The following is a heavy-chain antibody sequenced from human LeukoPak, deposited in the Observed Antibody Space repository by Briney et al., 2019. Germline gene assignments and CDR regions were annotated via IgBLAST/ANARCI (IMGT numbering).Heavy chain of an antibody. J-gene: IGHJ6*02. Sequence: PGGSLRLSCAASGFTFNTYGLHWVRQAPGKGLEWVAVVSSDGSHTFYGDSVKGHFTISRDNSKNTLYLQMYSLRSEDTAVYFCARGQLRYFDWLSSNYYYGMDVWGQGTTVTVSS. V-gene: IGHV3-30*03. CDR2: VSSDGSHT. CDR3: ARGQLRYFDWLSSNYYYGMDV. D-gene: IGHD3-9*01. CDR1: GFTFNTYG.